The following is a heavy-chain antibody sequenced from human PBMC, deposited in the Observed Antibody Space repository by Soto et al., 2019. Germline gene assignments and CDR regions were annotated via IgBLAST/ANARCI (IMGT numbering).Heavy chain of an antibody. Sequence: LSLTCAVSCGSISLSNWWGLFRQPPGKGLEWIGEIYHSGSTNYNPSLKSRVTISVDKSKNQFSLKLSSVTAADTAVYYCARAVYSGYELLFDYWGQGTLVTVSS. CDR1: CGSISLSNW. J-gene: IGHJ4*02. CDR3: ARAVYSGYELLFDY. D-gene: IGHD5-12*01. CDR2: IYHSGST. V-gene: IGHV4-4*02.